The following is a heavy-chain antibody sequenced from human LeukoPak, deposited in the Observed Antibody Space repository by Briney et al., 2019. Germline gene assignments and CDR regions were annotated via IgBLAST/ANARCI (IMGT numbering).Heavy chain of an antibody. CDR2: IHPTTGNP. V-gene: IGHV7-4-1*02. D-gene: IGHD1-14*01. CDR1: GYGFSNYA. J-gene: IGHJ4*02. CDR3: ARDRTLFDY. Sequence: ASVKVSCKASGYGFSNYAMNWVRQAPGRGLEWMGWIHPTTGNPTYAQGFTGRFVFSLDTSVSTAYLQISSLKTEDTAVYYCARDRTLFDYWGQGTLVTVSS.